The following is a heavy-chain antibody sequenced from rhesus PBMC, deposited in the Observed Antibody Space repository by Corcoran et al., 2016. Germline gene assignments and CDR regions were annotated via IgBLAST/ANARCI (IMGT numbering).Heavy chain of an antibody. J-gene: IGHJ4*01. Sequence: QVQLQESGPGLVKPSETLSLTCAVSGGSISSGYYYWSWIRQPPGKGLEWIGYITYSGSTSYNPSLKSRVTISRDTSKNQFSLKLSSVTAADTAVYYCASWGTIYYEDDYGFYFDYWGQGVLVTVSS. D-gene: IGHD3-9*01. CDR2: ITYSGST. V-gene: IGHV4-122*02. CDR1: GGSISSGYYY. CDR3: ASWGTIYYEDDYGFYFDY.